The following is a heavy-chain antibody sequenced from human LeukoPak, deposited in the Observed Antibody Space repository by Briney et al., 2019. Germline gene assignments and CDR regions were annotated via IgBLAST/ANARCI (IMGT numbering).Heavy chain of an antibody. V-gene: IGHV3-21*01. CDR3: ASGSLVRGVTSNY. J-gene: IGHJ4*02. CDR1: GFIFSSYS. D-gene: IGHD3-10*01. Sequence: PGGSLRLSSVASGFIFSSYSMYWVRQGPGKGLEWVSVINTGGDYIQTADSLKGRFTISRDNAKNSLYLQMSSLRAEDTAVYYCASGSLVRGVTSNYWGQGTLVTVSS. CDR2: INTGGDYI.